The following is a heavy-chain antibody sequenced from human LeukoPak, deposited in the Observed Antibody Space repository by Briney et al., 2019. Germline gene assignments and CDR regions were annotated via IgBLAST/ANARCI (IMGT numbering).Heavy chain of an antibody. CDR1: GFTFSDYY. CDR3: ARPHGYCSSTSCYRFAFDI. Sequence: GGSPRLSCAASGFTFSDYYMSWIRQAPGKGLEWVSYISSSGSTIYYADSVKGRFTISRDNAKNSLYLQMNSLRAEDTAVYYCARPHGYCSSTSCYRFAFDIWGQGTMVTVSS. V-gene: IGHV3-11*04. CDR2: ISSSGSTI. J-gene: IGHJ3*02. D-gene: IGHD2-2*01.